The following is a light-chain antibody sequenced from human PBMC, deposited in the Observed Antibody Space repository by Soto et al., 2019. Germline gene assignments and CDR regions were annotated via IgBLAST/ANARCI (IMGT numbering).Light chain of an antibody. J-gene: IGKJ2*01. CDR1: QDVRSD. CDR2: AAS. V-gene: IGKV1-17*01. CDR3: LQPDSFPYT. Sequence: DIQMTQSPSSLSASVGHTVTITCRASQDVRSDLGWYQHKPGKAPKRLIYAASRLQGGVPSRFSGSGSGTEFTLTVGSLQPEDSETYYCLQPDSFPYTFGQGTRLE.